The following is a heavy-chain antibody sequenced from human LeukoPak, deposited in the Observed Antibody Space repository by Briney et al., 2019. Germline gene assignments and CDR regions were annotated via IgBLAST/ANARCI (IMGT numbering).Heavy chain of an antibody. J-gene: IGHJ6*03. CDR1: GFTFGDYA. CDR2: IRSKAYGGTT. D-gene: IGHD2/OR15-2a*01. CDR3: TRGPLLLPYYYYMDV. V-gene: IGHV3-49*03. Sequence: GGSLRLSCTASGFTFGDYAMSWFRQAPGKGLEWVGFIRSKAYGGTTEYAASVKGRFTISRDDSKSIAYLQMNSLKTEDTAVYYCTRGPLLLPYYYYMDVWGKGTTVTVSS.